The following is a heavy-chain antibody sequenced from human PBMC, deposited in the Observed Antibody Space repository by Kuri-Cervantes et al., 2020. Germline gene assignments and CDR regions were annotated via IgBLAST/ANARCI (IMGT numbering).Heavy chain of an antibody. CDR3: ARGKAGGRGDY. J-gene: IGHJ4*02. Sequence: ASVKVSCKASGYTFIRYYMHWVRQAPGQGLEWMGIINPSGGITSYTQNFQGRVTMTRDTSTSTVYMELSSLKSEDTAIYYCARGKAGGRGDYWGQGTLVTISS. D-gene: IGHD1-26*01. CDR2: INPSGGIT. V-gene: IGHV1-46*01. CDR1: GYTFIRYY.